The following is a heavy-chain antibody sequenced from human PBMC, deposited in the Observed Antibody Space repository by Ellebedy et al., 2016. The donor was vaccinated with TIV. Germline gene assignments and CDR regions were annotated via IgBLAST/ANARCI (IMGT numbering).Heavy chain of an antibody. D-gene: IGHD4-17*01. CDR2: IVPIFGTA. Sequence: ASVKVSXXASGDAFNRYSISWVRQAPGQGLEWMGGIVPIFGTANYAQKLQDRVTITADKSTNTAYMELSSLRSEDTAVYYCVREGWHFGDYGLDVWGQGTTVTVSS. J-gene: IGHJ6*02. CDR3: VREGWHFGDYGLDV. CDR1: GDAFNRYS. V-gene: IGHV1-69*06.